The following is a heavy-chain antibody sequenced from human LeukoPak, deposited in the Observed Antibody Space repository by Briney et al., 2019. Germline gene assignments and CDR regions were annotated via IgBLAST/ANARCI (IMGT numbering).Heavy chain of an antibody. V-gene: IGHV4-59*04. Sequence: PSETLSLTCTVSGGSISSYYWSWIRQPPGKGLEWIGYIYYSGSTYYNPSLKSRVTISVDTSKNQFSLKLSSVTAADTAVYYCASYKRRDSSGYYCDAFDIWGQGTMVTVSS. CDR2: IYYSGST. CDR1: GGSISSYY. J-gene: IGHJ3*02. D-gene: IGHD3-22*01. CDR3: ASYKRRDSSGYYCDAFDI.